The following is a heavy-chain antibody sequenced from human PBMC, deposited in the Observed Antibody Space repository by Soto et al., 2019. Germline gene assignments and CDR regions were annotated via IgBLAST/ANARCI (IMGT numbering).Heavy chain of an antibody. V-gene: IGHV1-3*01. CDR1: GYTFTSYA. CDR2: INAGNGNT. Sequence: QVQLVQSGAEVKKPGASVKVSCKASGYTFTSYAMHWVRQAPGQRLEWMGWINAGNGNTKYSQTFQGRVTITRDTSASTSYMELSSLRSEGTAVYYCARSTILGSWFYPWGQGTLVTVSS. D-gene: IGHD2-2*01. J-gene: IGHJ5*02. CDR3: ARSTILGSWFYP.